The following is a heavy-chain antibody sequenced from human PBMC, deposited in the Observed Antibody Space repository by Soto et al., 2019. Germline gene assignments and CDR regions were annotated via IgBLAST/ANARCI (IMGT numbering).Heavy chain of an antibody. CDR2: IDPSDSYT. D-gene: IGHD5-18*01. J-gene: IGHJ5*02. V-gene: IGHV5-10-1*01. CDR3: ARHSVGYSYGLNWFDP. CDR1: GYSFTSYW. Sequence: GESLKISCKGSGYSFTSYWISWVRQMPGKGLEWMGRIDPSDSYTNYSPSFQGHVTISADKSISTAYLQWSSLKASDTAMYCCARHSVGYSYGLNWFDPWGQGTLVTVSS.